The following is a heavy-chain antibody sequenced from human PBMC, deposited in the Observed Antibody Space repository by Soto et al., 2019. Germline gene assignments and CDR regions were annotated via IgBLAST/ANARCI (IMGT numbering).Heavy chain of an antibody. CDR1: GFTFDDYA. J-gene: IGHJ3*02. D-gene: IGHD4-17*01. V-gene: IGHV3-9*01. CDR3: AKDLRPSDGNSPFDI. CDR2: ISWNSGSI. Sequence: EVQLVESGGGLVQPGRSLRLSCAASGFTFDDYAMHWVRQAPGKGLEWVSGISWNSGSIGYADSVKGRFTISRDNAXXSLYLQMNSLRAEDTALYYCAKDLRPSDGNSPFDIWGQGTMVTVSS.